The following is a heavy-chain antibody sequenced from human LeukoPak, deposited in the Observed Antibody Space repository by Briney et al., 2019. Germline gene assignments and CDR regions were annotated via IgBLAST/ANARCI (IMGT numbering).Heavy chain of an antibody. V-gene: IGHV3-23*01. CDR1: GFTFSSYA. CDR3: AKDKADSSGYYSPADY. J-gene: IGHJ4*02. CDR2: ISGSGGST. Sequence: GGSLRLSCAASGFTFSSYAMSWVRQAPGKGLEWVSAISGSGGSTYYADSVKGRFTISRDNSKNTLYLQMNSLRAEDTAVYYCAKDKADSSGYYSPADYWGQGTLVTVSS. D-gene: IGHD3-22*01.